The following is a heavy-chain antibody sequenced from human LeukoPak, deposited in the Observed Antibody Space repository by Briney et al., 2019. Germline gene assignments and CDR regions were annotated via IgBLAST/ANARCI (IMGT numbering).Heavy chain of an antibody. CDR2: ISRTSSYI. CDR3: ARVLETDCSGGSCYSGLDY. V-gene: IGHV3-21*01. D-gene: IGHD2-15*01. CDR1: GFTVSSNY. J-gene: IGHJ4*02. Sequence: GGSLRLSCAASGFTVSSNYMSWVRQAPGKGLEWVSSISRTSSYIYYADSVKGRFTISRDNAQNSLYLQMNSLRVEDTAVYYCARVLETDCSGGSCYSGLDYWGQGTLVIVSS.